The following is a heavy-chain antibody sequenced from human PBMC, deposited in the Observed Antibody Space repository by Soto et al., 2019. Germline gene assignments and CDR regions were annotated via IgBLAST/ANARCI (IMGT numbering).Heavy chain of an antibody. CDR2: ISSSSSYI. Sequence: EVQLVESGGGLVKPGGSLRLSCAASGFTFSSYNMNWVRQAPGKGLEWVSSISSSSSYIYYADSVKGRFTISRDNAKNSLYLQMNSLRAEDTAVYYCARGDLYDSSGYYYGYFDYWGQGTLVTVSS. CDR1: GFTFSSYN. CDR3: ARGDLYDSSGYYYGYFDY. D-gene: IGHD3-22*01. V-gene: IGHV3-21*01. J-gene: IGHJ4*02.